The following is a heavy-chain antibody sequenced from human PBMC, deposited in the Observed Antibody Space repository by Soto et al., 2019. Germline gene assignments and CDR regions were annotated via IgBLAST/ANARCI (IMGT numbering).Heavy chain of an antibody. CDR1: CGSISSDSYY. Sequence: SETLSLTCTVSCGSISSDSYYWGWIRQPPGKGLEWIGSIYYSGTTYYNPSLKSRVTISVDTSKNQFSLKMNSVTAAETAVYYCARQGLWFGELKYFQHLGQGTLVTVSS. D-gene: IGHD3-10*01. V-gene: IGHV4-39*01. CDR2: IYYSGTT. J-gene: IGHJ1*01. CDR3: ARQGLWFGELKYFQH.